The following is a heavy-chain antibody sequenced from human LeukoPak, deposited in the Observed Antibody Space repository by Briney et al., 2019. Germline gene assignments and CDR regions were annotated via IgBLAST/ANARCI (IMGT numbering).Heavy chain of an antibody. Sequence: GASVRVSCKVSGGYTLSELYMHWVRQTPGKGLEWMGRFDPEYGETIYAQRFQGRVTMTEDTSTDTAYMEMSSLRSEDTAVYYCTSAYGSGSQLDYWGQGTLVTVPS. CDR2: FDPEYGET. CDR1: GGYTLSELY. V-gene: IGHV1-24*01. D-gene: IGHD3-10*01. J-gene: IGHJ4*02. CDR3: TSAYGSGSQLDY.